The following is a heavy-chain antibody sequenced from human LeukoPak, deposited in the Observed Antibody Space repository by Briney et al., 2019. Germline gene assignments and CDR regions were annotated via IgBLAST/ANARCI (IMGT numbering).Heavy chain of an antibody. CDR3: ARGRAAGRLEKPRPIDY. Sequence: ASVKVSCKASGYPFSRYDINWVRQATGQGLEWMGWMNPNSGNTGYAQKFQGRVTMTRNTSISTAYMELSSLRSEDTAVYYCARGRAAGRLEKPRPIDYWGQGTLVTVSS. V-gene: IGHV1-8*01. CDR2: MNPNSGNT. J-gene: IGHJ4*02. D-gene: IGHD6-13*01. CDR1: GYPFSRYD.